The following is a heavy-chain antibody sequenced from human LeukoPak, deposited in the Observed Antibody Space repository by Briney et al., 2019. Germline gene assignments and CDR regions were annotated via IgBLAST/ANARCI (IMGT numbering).Heavy chain of an antibody. V-gene: IGHV1-18*01. Sequence: ASVTVSFTASGYTFTSYGISWVRPAPGQGLEWMGWISAYNGNTNYTQKLQGRVTVTTDTSTSTAYMELRSLRSDDTAVYYCARDFPLVPLTYWGQGTLVTVSS. CDR3: ARDFPLVPLTY. CDR2: ISAYNGNT. J-gene: IGHJ4*02. CDR1: GYTFTSYG. D-gene: IGHD1-20*01.